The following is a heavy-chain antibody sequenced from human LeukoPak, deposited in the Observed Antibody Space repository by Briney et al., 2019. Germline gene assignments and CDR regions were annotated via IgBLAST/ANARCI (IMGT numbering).Heavy chain of an antibody. CDR1: GFTFSSYA. CDR3: AKDQSIAVAGLFDS. CDR2: IRYDGSNK. D-gene: IGHD6-19*01. Sequence: GGSLRLSCAASGFTFSSYAMSWVRQAPGKGLEWVAFIRYDGSNKYYADSVKGRFTISRDNSKNTLYLQMNSLRAEDTAVYYCAKDQSIAVAGLFDSWGQGTLVTVSS. J-gene: IGHJ4*02. V-gene: IGHV3-30*02.